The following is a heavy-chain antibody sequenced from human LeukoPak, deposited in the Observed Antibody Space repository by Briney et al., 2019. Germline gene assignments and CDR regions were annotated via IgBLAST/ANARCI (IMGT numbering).Heavy chain of an antibody. CDR2: ISISSSYI. J-gene: IGHJ4*02. CDR3: ASLMTTVTTVDY. CDR1: GFTFSSYS. Sequence: PGGSLRLSCAASGFTFSSYSMNWVRQAPGKGLEWVSSISISSSYIYYADSVKGRFTISRDNAKNSLYLQMNSLRAEDTAVYYCASLMTTVTTVDYWGQGTLVTVSS. V-gene: IGHV3-21*01. D-gene: IGHD4-17*01.